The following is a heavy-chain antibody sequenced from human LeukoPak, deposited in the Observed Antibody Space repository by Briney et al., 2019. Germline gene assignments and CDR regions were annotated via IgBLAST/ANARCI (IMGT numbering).Heavy chain of an antibody. CDR2: IWYDASNK. CDR1: GFTFSSFG. CDR3: VRGVGVSRFNYFDP. J-gene: IGHJ5*02. Sequence: GGSLTLSCAASGFTFSSFGMHWVRQAPGKGLEWVAVIWYDASNKYYADYVEGRFTISRDNSKNTLFLQMNSLRDDDTAVYYCVRGVGVSRFNYFDPWGQGTLVIVSS. D-gene: IGHD6-13*01. V-gene: IGHV3-33*01.